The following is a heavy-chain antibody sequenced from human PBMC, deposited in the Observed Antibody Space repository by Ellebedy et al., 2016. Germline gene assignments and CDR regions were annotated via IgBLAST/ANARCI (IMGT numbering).Heavy chain of an antibody. V-gene: IGHV1-2*04. J-gene: IGHJ6*02. D-gene: IGHD3-9*01. Sequence: ASVKVSXKASGYTFTGYYIHWVRLAPGQGLEWMGWINPNSGGTNYAQKFQDWVTMTRDTSNSTAYMEVRRLRSDDTAVYYCARDGFGILTGYYGLGMDVWGQGTTVTVSS. CDR1: GYTFTGYY. CDR3: ARDGFGILTGYYGLGMDV. CDR2: INPNSGGT.